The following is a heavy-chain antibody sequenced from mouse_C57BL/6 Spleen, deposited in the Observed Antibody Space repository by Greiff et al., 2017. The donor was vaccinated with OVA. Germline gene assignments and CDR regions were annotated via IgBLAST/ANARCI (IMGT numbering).Heavy chain of an antibody. Sequence: EVHLVESGGGLVKPGGSLKLSCAASGFTFSDYGMHWVRQAPEKGLEWVAYISSGSSTIYYADTVKGRFTISRDNAKNTLFLQMTSLRSEDTAMYYCARHDGYYAMDYWGQGTSVTVSS. V-gene: IGHV5-17*01. CDR1: GFTFSDYG. CDR3: ARHDGYYAMDY. J-gene: IGHJ4*01. CDR2: ISSGSSTI. D-gene: IGHD2-3*01.